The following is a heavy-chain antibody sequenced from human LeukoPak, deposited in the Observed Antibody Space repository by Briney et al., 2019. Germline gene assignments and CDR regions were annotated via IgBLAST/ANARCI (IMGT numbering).Heavy chain of an antibody. D-gene: IGHD3-9*01. CDR3: ARGHDWSLLPDTFDM. V-gene: IGHV4-34*01. CDR2: INHSGST. J-gene: IGHJ3*02. Sequence: NPSETLSLTCGVYGGSLSDYYCSWIRQPPGKGLEWIGEINHSGSTRYNPSLKSRVTISGDTSKKQFSLKVTSVTAADTAVYYCARGHDWSLLPDTFDMWGQGTKVTVSS. CDR1: GGSLSDYY.